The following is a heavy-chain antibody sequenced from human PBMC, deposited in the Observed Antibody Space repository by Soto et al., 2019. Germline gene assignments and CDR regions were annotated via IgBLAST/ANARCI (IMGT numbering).Heavy chain of an antibody. CDR1: GGTFSSYA. D-gene: IGHD2-2*01. V-gene: IGHV1-69*01. CDR3: ARSSAVPAAMLGYYFDY. J-gene: IGHJ4*02. Sequence: QVQLVQSGAEVKKPGSSVKVSCKASGGTFSSYAISWVRQAPGQGLEWMGGIIPIFGTANYAQKFQGRVTITADESTSTAYRELSSLRSEDTAVYYCARSSAVPAAMLGYYFDYWGQGTLVTVSS. CDR2: IIPIFGTA.